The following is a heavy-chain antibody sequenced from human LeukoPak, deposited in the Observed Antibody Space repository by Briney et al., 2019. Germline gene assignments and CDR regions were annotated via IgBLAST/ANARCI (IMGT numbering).Heavy chain of an antibody. V-gene: IGHV3-48*02. D-gene: IGHD2-2*01. CDR3: ARELGYCSGTTCSVHYYGMDV. Sequence: GSLRLSCAASDFTFTSYSMNWVRQAPGKGLEWVSYISISSNTIYYGHSVKGRFTISRDNAKKSVYLQMNSLRDEDTAVYYCARELGYCSGTTCSVHYYGMDVWGQGTTVTVSS. J-gene: IGHJ6*02. CDR2: ISISSNTI. CDR1: DFTFTSYS.